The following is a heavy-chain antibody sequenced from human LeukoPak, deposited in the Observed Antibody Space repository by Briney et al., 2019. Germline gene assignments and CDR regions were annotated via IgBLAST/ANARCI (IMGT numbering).Heavy chain of an antibody. V-gene: IGHV5-51*01. D-gene: IGHD6-19*01. CDR2: IHPGDSDT. CDR3: ARAGTYYYYHMDV. J-gene: IGHJ6*03. CDR1: GYSFTSYW. Sequence: GESLKISCKGSGYSFTSYWIGWVRQMPGKGLGWMGIIHPGDSDTRYSPSFQGQVTISADKSISTAYLQWSSLKASDTAIYYCARAGTYYYYHMDVWGKGTTVTVFS.